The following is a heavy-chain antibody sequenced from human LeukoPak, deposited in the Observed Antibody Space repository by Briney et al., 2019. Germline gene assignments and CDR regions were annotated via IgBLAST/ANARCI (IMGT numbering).Heavy chain of an antibody. CDR1: GGSISSYY. V-gene: IGHV4-59*01. CDR2: IYYSGST. CDR3: ARGRFYASPFDY. J-gene: IGHJ4*02. D-gene: IGHD2/OR15-2a*01. Sequence: SETLSLTCTVSGGSISSYYWNWIRQPPGKGLEWIGSIYYSGSTNYNPSLKSRVTISVDTSKNQFSLKLNSVTAADTAVYYCARGRFYASPFDYWGQGTLVTVSS.